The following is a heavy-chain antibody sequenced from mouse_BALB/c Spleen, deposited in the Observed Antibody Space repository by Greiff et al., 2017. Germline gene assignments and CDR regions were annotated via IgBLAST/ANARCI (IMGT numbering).Heavy chain of an antibody. Sequence: EVQGVESGGGLVQPGGSLKLSCAASGFTFSSYTMSWVRQTPEKRLEWVAYISNGGGSTYYPDTVKGRFTISRDNAKNTLYLQMSSLKSEDTAMYYCARWLLRGAMDYWGQGTSVTVSS. CDR1: GFTFSSYT. CDR2: ISNGGGST. J-gene: IGHJ4*01. CDR3: ARWLLRGAMDY. D-gene: IGHD2-3*01. V-gene: IGHV5-12-2*01.